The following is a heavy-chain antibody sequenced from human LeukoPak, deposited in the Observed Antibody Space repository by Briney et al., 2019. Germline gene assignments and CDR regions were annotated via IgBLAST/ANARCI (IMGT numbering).Heavy chain of an antibody. J-gene: IGHJ2*01. CDR3: YGEVTSDFRYFDL. V-gene: IGHV4-61*02. Sequence: SQTLSLTRTVSGGSISSGNYYWSWIRQPAGKGLEWIGRIYTSGSTNYNPSLKSRVTISVDTSKRRFSLKLTSVTAADTAVYYCYGEVTSDFRYFDLWGRGTLVTVSS. CDR2: IYTSGST. D-gene: IGHD3-10*01. CDR1: GGSISSGNYY.